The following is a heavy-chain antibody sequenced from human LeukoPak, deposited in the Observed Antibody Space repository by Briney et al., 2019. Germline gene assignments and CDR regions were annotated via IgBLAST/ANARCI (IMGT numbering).Heavy chain of an antibody. D-gene: IGHD3-10*01. CDR1: GFSFSSYG. CDR3: AREYYYGSGTSRNFDY. V-gene: IGHV3-30*03. J-gene: IGHJ4*02. Sequence: GGSLRLSCAASGFSFSSYGMSWVRQAPGKGLEWVAVISYDGSNKYYADSVKGRFTISRDNSKNTLYLQMNSLRAEDTAMYYCAREYYYGSGTSRNFDYWGQGTLVTVSS. CDR2: ISYDGSNK.